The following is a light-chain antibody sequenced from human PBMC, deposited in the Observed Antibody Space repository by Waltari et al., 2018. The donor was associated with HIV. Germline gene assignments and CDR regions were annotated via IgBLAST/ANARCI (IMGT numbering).Light chain of an antibody. CDR1: LSNRRKNY. V-gene: IGLV1-51*01. CDR3: GTWDSSLSAGV. J-gene: IGLJ3*02. Sequence: SVVTPPPSVSAAPGQGDTIFFCRSLSNRRKNYKSWYQQLPGTAPKLLLYDNNHRPSGFPDRFSASKSGTSASLGITGLQSGDEADYYCGTWDSSLSAGVFGGGTKLTVL. CDR2: DNN.